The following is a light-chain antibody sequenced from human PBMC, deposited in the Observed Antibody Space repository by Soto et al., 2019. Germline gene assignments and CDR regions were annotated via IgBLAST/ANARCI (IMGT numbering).Light chain of an antibody. J-gene: IGKJ4*01. CDR2: GAS. CDR1: QSISSSF. V-gene: IGKV3-20*01. Sequence: EFVLMQSPGKLSLSPGERATLSCRASQSISSSFLAWYQQKPGQAPRLLIYGASSRGTGIPDRFSGSGSGTDFTLTISRLEPEDFAVYYCQQYGSSPPLTFGGGTKVEIK. CDR3: QQYGSSPPLT.